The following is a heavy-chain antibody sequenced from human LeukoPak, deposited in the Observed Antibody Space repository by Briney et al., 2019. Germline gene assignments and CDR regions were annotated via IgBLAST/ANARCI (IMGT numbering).Heavy chain of an antibody. CDR2: IYYSGST. CDR3: ARDGQGDIVASTVDY. V-gene: IGHV4-39*07. D-gene: IGHD5-12*01. J-gene: IGHJ4*02. Sequence: SETLSLTCTVSGGSISSSSYYWGWIRQPPGKGLEWIGSIYYSGSTYYNPSLKSRVTISVDTSKNQFSLKLSSVTAADTAVYYCARDGQGDIVASTVDYWGQGTLVTVSS. CDR1: GGSISSSSYY.